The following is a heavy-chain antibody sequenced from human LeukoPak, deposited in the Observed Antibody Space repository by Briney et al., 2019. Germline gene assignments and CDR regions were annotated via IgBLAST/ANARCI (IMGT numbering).Heavy chain of an antibody. Sequence: GGSLSLFCAASGFTFSSYGMHWVRQAPGKALEWVAFIRYDGSNQHYADSVKGRLTISNDNYQNTLYLQMNYLRAEDSAVYFCSKDNYGSGSSWGEGTLVTV. CDR3: SKDNYGSGSS. J-gene: IGHJ4*02. D-gene: IGHD3-10*01. V-gene: IGHV3-30*02. CDR2: IRYDGSNQ. CDR1: GFTFSSYG.